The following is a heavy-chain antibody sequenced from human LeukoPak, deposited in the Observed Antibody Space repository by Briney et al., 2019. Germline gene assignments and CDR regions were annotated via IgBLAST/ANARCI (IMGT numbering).Heavy chain of an antibody. J-gene: IGHJ4*02. CDR3: AKGTSSSCYSAPNY. CDR1: GFNVDNNY. D-gene: IGHD2-15*01. CDR2: ICSNDNNT. Sequence: GALRLFCAASGFNVDNNYLSLVHPASGEGLGWVSAICSNDNNTYYANSVKGRFTISRDNSKNTLSLQLNSLRAEDTAVYYCAKGTSSSCYSAPNYWGQGTLVTVSS. V-gene: IGHV3-23*01.